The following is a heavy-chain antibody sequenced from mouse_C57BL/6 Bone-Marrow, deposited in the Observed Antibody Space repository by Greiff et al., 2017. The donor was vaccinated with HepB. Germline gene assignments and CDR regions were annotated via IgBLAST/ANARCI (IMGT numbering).Heavy chain of an antibody. CDR2: IYPGSGNT. D-gene: IGHD2-3*01. J-gene: IGHJ1*03. CDR1: GYTFTDYY. V-gene: IGHV1-76*01. CDR3: ARGGCYYFHWYFDV. Sequence: QVQLKQSGAELVRPGASVKLSCKASGYTFTDYYINWVKQRPGQGLEWIARIYPGSGNTYYNEKFKGKATLTAEKSSSTAYMQLSSLTSEDSAVYFCARGGCYYFHWYFDVWGTGTTVTVSS.